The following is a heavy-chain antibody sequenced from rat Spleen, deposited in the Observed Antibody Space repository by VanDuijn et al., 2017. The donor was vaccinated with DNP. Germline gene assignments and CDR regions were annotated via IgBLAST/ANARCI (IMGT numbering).Heavy chain of an antibody. J-gene: IGHJ2*01. CDR2: IRYDGGST. Sequence: EVQLVESGGGLVLPGWSLRLSCAASGFTFSDYYMAWVRQAPTKGLEWVAYIRYDGGSTYYGDSVKGRLTISRDNAKSTLYLQMSSLRSEDTATYYCTRDRKNYDYFDYWGQGVMVTVSS. D-gene: IGHD1-10*01. V-gene: IGHV5-20*01. CDR1: GFTFSDYY. CDR3: TRDRKNYDYFDY.